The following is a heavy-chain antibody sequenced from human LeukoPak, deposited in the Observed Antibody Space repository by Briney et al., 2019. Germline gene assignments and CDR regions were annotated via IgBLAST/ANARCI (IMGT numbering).Heavy chain of an antibody. CDR3: ATTVTTWAFDY. V-gene: IGHV1-2*02. J-gene: IGHJ4*02. D-gene: IGHD4-17*01. CDR1: GYTFTDHY. CDR2: INPNSGGT. Sequence: ASVKVSCKASGYTFTDHYIHWARQAPGQGLEWMGWINPNSGGTHYTQRFQGRVTMTRDTSISTAYMELSRLTSEDPAVYYCATTVTTWAFDYWGQGTLVTVSS.